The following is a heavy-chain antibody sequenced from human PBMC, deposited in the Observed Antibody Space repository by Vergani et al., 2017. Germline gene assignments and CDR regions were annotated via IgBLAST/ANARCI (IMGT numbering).Heavy chain of an antibody. Sequence: QVQLQESGPGLVKPSQTLSLTCTVSGGSISSGGYYWSWIRQHPGKGLEWIGYIYPGDSDTRYSPSFQGQVTISADKSISTAYLQWSSLKASDTAMYYCASSDCSGGSCYWRGWGQGTLVTVSS. CDR1: GGSISSGGYY. D-gene: IGHD2-15*01. CDR3: ASSDCSGGSCYWRG. CDR2: IYPGDSDT. J-gene: IGHJ4*02. V-gene: IGHV4-31*01.